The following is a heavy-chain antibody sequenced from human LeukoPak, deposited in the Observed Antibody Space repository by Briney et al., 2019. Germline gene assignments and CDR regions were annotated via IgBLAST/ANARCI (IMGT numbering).Heavy chain of an antibody. CDR3: ARGYPGLWFGELQR. V-gene: IGHV4-34*01. CDR1: GGSFSGYY. J-gene: IGHJ4*02. CDR2: IYHSGST. D-gene: IGHD3-10*01. Sequence: PSETLSLTCAVYGGSFSGYYWSWIRQPPGKGLEWIGEIYHSGSTNYNPSLKSRVTISVDKSKNQFSLKLSSVTAADTAVYYCARGYPGLWFGELQRWGQGTLVTVSS.